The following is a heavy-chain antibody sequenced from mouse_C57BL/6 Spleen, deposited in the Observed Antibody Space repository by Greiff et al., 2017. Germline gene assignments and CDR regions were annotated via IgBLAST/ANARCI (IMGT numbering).Heavy chain of an antibody. J-gene: IGHJ1*03. CDR2: INPSNGGT. V-gene: IGHV1-53*01. CDR3: ARPEGRYWYFDV. Sequence: VQLQQPGTELVKPGASVKLSCKASGYTFTSYWMHWVKQRPGQGLEWIGNINPSNGGTNYNEKFKSKATLTVDKSSSTAYMQLSSLTSEDSAVYFCARPEGRYWYFDVWGTGTTVTVSS. CDR1: GYTFTSYW.